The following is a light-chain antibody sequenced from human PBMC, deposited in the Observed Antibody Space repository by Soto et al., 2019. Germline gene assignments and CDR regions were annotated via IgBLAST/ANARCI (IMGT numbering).Light chain of an antibody. J-gene: IGKJ1*01. CDR2: DAS. Sequence: DIQLTQSPSFLSASVGDRLTITCRASQGISNSLAWYQRRPGQAPKLLIYDASSLESGVPSRFSGSGSGTEFTLTISSLQPDDFATYYCQHYNSYSEAFGQGTKVDIK. V-gene: IGKV1-9*01. CDR3: QHYNSYSEA. CDR1: QGISNS.